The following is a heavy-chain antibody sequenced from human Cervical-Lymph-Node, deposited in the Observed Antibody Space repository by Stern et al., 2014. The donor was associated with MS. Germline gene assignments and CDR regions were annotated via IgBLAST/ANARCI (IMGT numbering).Heavy chain of an antibody. J-gene: IGHJ4*02. Sequence: EVQLVESGGGLVKPGGSLRLSCAASGFTFSSYSMNWVRQAPGKGLEWVASISSGGSYIYYADSLKGRFTISRDNAKNSLYLQMNSLRAEDPAVYYCARGRGGNYRYYFDYWGQGTLVTVSS. CDR2: ISSGGSYI. CDR3: ARGRGGNYRYYFDY. V-gene: IGHV3-21*01. D-gene: IGHD4-23*01. CDR1: GFTFSSYS.